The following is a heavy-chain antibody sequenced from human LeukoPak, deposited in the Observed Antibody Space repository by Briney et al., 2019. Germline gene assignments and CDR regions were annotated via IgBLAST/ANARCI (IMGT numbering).Heavy chain of an antibody. J-gene: IGHJ4*02. D-gene: IGHD5-12*01. Sequence: SETLSLTCGVSGVFITSGNWWSWVRQPPGKGLEWIGEIYHSGSINYNPSLKSRVTISVDKSKNQFSLKLNSVTAADTAVYYCWHSGYESGLDYWGQGTLVTVSS. CDR1: GVFITSGNW. CDR3: WHSGYESGLDY. CDR2: IYHSGSI. V-gene: IGHV4-4*02.